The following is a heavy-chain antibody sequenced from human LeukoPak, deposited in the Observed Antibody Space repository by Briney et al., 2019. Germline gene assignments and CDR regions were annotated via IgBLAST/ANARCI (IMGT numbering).Heavy chain of an antibody. CDR3: ARGRTQWLLYGNWFDP. D-gene: IGHD3-3*01. CDR2: INHSGST. V-gene: IGHV4-34*01. J-gene: IGHJ5*02. Sequence: SETLSLTCAVYGGSFSGYYWSWIRQPPGKGLEWIGEINHSGSTNYNPSLKGRVTISVDTSKNQFSLKLSSVTAADTAVYYCARGRTQWLLYGNWFDPWGQGTLVTVSS. CDR1: GGSFSGYY.